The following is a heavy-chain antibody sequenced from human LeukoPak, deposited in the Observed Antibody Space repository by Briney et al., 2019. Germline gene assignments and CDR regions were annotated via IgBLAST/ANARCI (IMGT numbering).Heavy chain of an antibody. V-gene: IGHV3-30*04. Sequence: PGRSLRLSCAASGFTFSLYTMHWVCQAPGKGLEWVALISYDGSDKYYADSVKGRFTISRDNSKNTLFLQMNSLRAEDTAVYFCARDVGGGDTFDYWGQGTLVTVSS. CDR1: GFTFSLYT. CDR2: ISYDGSDK. D-gene: IGHD2-21*02. CDR3: ARDVGGGDTFDY. J-gene: IGHJ4*02.